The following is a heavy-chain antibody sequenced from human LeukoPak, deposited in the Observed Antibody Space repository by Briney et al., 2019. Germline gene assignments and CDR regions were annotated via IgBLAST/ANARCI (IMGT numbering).Heavy chain of an antibody. V-gene: IGHV3-23*01. CDR3: AKEPRHCGGDCFSLLDS. Sequence: GGSRRLSCAASGLTFSSYSMSWVRQSPGKGLEWVSHLSGSAGRTYYADSVKGRFTISRDNSKNTLYLQMSSLRAEDTAVYYCAKEPRHCGGDCFSLLDSWGQGTLVTVSS. J-gene: IGHJ4*02. CDR1: GLTFSSYS. D-gene: IGHD2-21*02. CDR2: LSGSAGRT.